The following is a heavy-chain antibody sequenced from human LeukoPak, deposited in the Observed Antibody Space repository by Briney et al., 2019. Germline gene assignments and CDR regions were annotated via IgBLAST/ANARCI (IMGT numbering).Heavy chain of an antibody. V-gene: IGHV3-23*01. CDR1: GFTFSSYW. J-gene: IGHJ4*02. D-gene: IGHD2-2*01. CDR3: AKEMGSSKPFDY. Sequence: GGSLRLSCEVSGFTFSSYWMHWVRQVPGKGPEWVSAISASGGNTYYADSVRGRFTISRDNSKNTLYLQMNSLRAEDTALYYCAKEMGSSKPFDYWGQGTLVTVSS. CDR2: ISASGGNT.